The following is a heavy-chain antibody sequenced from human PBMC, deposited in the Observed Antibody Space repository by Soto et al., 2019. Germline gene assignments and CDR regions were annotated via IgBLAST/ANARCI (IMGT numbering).Heavy chain of an antibody. Sequence: QVQLVQSGAEVKKPGSSVKVSCKASGVTFSSYAISWVRQAPGQGLEWMGGIIPIFGTANYAQKFQGRVTITADKSTNTAYMELSSMGSEDTAVYYCERDWGCGGDCYGLWGRGTLVTVSS. J-gene: IGHJ2*01. CDR3: ERDWGCGGDCYGL. D-gene: IGHD2-21*02. CDR2: IIPIFGTA. CDR1: GVTFSSYA. V-gene: IGHV1-69*06.